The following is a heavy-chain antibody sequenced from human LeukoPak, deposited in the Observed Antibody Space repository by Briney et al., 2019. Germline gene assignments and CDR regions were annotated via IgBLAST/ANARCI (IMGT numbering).Heavy chain of an antibody. D-gene: IGHD3-22*01. V-gene: IGHV3-23*01. Sequence: PGGSLRLSCAASGFTFSSYAMNWVRQVPGKGLEWVSGIGGSDANTFYADSVKGRFTISRDNSKSTLYLQMNSLRPEDTAVYYCALRNYFDSSGLDYWGQGTQVTVSS. J-gene: IGHJ4*02. CDR3: ALRNYFDSSGLDY. CDR2: IGGSDANT. CDR1: GFTFSSYA.